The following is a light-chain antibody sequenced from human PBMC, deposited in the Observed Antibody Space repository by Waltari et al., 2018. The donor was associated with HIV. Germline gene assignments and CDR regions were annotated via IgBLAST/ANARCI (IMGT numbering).Light chain of an antibody. CDR2: GAS. CDR3: QQYNNWPPNYT. Sequence: EIVMTQSPATLSVSPGERATLSCRASQSVSNNLAWYQHKPGQAPRLLIYGASTRATGIPARFSGSGSGTEFTLSISSLQSEDFAVYYCQQYNNWPPNYTFGQGTKLEIK. CDR1: QSVSNN. J-gene: IGKJ2*01. V-gene: IGKV3D-15*01.